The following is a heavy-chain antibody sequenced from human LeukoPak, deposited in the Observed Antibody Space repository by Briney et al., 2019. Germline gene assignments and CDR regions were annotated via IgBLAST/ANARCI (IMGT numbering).Heavy chain of an antibody. CDR3: ARGPQVGAFDL. CDR1: GGTFSSYA. V-gene: IGHV1-69*13. CDR2: IIPIFGTA. Sequence: SVKVSCKASGGTFSSYAISWVRQAPGQGLEWMGGIIPIFGTANYAQKFQGRVTVTADESTSTAYMELSSLRSEDTAMYYCARGPQVGAFDLWGQGTVVTVSS. D-gene: IGHD1-26*01. J-gene: IGHJ3*01.